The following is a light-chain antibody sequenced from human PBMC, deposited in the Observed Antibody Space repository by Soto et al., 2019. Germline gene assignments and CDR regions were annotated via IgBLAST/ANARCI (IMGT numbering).Light chain of an antibody. CDR1: QSVSSN. J-gene: IGKJ1*01. CDR2: GAS. Sequence: EIVMTQSPATLSVSPGERATLSCRASQSVSSNLAWYQQKPGQAPRLLIYGASTRATGIPARFSGSGSGTEFTLTISSPQSEDFAVYYCHQYNIWPPWTFGQGTKGDIK. CDR3: HQYNIWPPWT. V-gene: IGKV3-15*01.